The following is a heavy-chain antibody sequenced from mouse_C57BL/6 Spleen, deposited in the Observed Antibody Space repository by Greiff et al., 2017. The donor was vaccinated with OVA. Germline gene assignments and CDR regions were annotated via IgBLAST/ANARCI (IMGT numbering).Heavy chain of an antibody. CDR1: GYTFTSYW. D-gene: IGHD1-1*01. CDR3: ASSSSGSSKYYFDY. V-gene: IGHV1-59*01. CDR2: IDPSDSYT. Sequence: VQLQQPGAELVRPGTSVKLSCKASGYTFTSYWMHWVKQRPGQGLEWIGVIDPSDSYTNYNQKFKGKATLTVDTSSSTAYMQLSSLTSEDSAVYYCASSSSGSSKYYFDYWGQGTTLTVSS. J-gene: IGHJ2*01.